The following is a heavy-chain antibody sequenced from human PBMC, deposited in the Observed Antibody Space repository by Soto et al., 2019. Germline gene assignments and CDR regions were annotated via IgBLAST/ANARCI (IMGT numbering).Heavy chain of an antibody. V-gene: IGHV3-9*01. CDR1: GFTFDDYA. CDR2: ISWNSGSI. D-gene: IGHD2-2*01. Sequence: PGGSLRLSCAASGFTFDDYAMHWVRQAPGKGLEWVSGISWNSGSIGYADSVKGRFTISRDNAKNSLYLQMNSLRAEDTALYYCAKDMEGGLGYCSSTSCYASYMDVWGKGTTVTVSS. CDR3: AKDMEGGLGYCSSTSCYASYMDV. J-gene: IGHJ6*03.